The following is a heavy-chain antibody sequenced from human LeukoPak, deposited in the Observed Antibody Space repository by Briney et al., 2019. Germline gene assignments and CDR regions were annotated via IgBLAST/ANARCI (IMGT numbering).Heavy chain of an antibody. Sequence: PGGSLRLSCAASGFTFSDYYMSWIRQAPGKGLEWVSYISSSGSTIYYEDSVKGRFTISRDNAKNSLYLQMNSLRAEDTAVYYCAREYYYDSSGYYYNYWGQGTLVTVSS. CDR1: GFTFSDYY. D-gene: IGHD3-22*01. J-gene: IGHJ4*02. CDR3: AREYYYDSSGYYYNY. CDR2: ISSSGSTI. V-gene: IGHV3-11*04.